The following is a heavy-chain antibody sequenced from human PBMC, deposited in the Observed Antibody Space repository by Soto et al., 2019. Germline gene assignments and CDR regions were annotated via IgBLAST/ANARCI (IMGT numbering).Heavy chain of an antibody. Sequence: ASVKVSCKASGYTFTIYGISWVRQAPGQGLEWMGWISAYNGNTNYAQKLQGRVTMTTDTSTSTAYMELRSLRSDDTAVYYCARDGDIVGIGGMDVWGQGTTVTVSS. V-gene: IGHV1-18*04. D-gene: IGHD2-15*01. CDR1: GYTFTIYG. J-gene: IGHJ6*02. CDR3: ARDGDIVGIGGMDV. CDR2: ISAYNGNT.